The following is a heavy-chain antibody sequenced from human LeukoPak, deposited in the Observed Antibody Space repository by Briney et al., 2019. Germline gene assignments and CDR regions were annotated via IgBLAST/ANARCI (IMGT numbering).Heavy chain of an antibody. D-gene: IGHD1-1*01. V-gene: IGHV4-61*01. J-gene: IGHJ4*02. Sequence: SETLSLTCTVSGGSISSGSYYWSWIRQPPGKGLEWMGYIYYTGSTNYNPSLKSRVTISVDKSKNKFSLKLTSVTAADTALYDCARDRGWNDDPPLDYWGQGTLVTVSS. CDR2: IYYTGST. CDR3: ARDRGWNDDPPLDY. CDR1: GGSISSGSYY.